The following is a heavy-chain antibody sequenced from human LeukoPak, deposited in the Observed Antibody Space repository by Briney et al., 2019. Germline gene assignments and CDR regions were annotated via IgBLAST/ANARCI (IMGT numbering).Heavy chain of an antibody. V-gene: IGHV1-69*13. CDR2: IIPMFGTA. J-gene: IGHJ4*02. Sequence: ASVKVSCKASGDTFSNYAISWVRQAPGQGPEWMGEIIPMFGTANYAQKFQDRVTIIADEFTSTAYMELSSLRSEDTAVYYCTRSGNITMIRGVITTPAIIGYWGQGTLVTVSS. CDR3: TRSGNITMIRGVITTPAIIGY. D-gene: IGHD3-10*01. CDR1: GDTFSNYA.